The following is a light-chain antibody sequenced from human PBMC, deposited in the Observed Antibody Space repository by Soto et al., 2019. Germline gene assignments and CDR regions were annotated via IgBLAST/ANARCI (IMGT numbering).Light chain of an antibody. CDR3: QQYMSSVT. CDR2: GAS. J-gene: IGKJ1*01. Sequence: EIVLTQSPGCLSLSPGQRGTLSWRASQSVDTTFFAWYQKKPGQAPRLLIYGASKRATGIPDRFSGSGSGTDFTLIISRLEPEDFAVYYCQQYMSSVTFGQGTKVEIK. V-gene: IGKV3-20*01. CDR1: QSVDTTF.